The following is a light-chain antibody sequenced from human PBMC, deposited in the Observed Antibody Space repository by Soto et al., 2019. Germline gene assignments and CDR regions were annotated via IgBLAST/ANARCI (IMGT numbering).Light chain of an antibody. J-gene: IGLJ2*01. V-gene: IGLV1-47*01. CDR3: AAWDDSLNVV. Sequence: QSVLTQPPSASGTPGQRVTISCSGSSSNIGSNYVYWYQQLPGTAPKLLIYRNNQRPSGVPDRFSGSKSGTSASLAISGLRSEDEAGYYCAAWDDSLNVVFGGGTKLTVL. CDR1: SSNIGSNY. CDR2: RNN.